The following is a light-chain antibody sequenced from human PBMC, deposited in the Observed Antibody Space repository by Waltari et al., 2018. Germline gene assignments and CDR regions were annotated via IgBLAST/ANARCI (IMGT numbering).Light chain of an antibody. CDR1: SANIGSNP. J-gene: IGLJ1*01. Sequence: QSVLTQPPSASGTPGQRVTISCSGSSANIGSNPVNWYQQLPGTAPKLLINNNRQGPSGVPDQFSGSKSGTSASLAISGLLSDDEAEYYCAAWDDSLSGYVFGTGTNVSVL. CDR2: NNR. V-gene: IGLV1-44*01. CDR3: AAWDDSLSGYV.